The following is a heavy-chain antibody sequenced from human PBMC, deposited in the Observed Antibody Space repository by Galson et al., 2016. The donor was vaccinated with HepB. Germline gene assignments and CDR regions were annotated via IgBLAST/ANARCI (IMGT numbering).Heavy chain of an antibody. D-gene: IGHD6-25*01. CDR3: AKFYGSGIYYYFYMDV. CDR2: ISGGGGNT. Sequence: SLRLSCAGSGFTFSNYVMKWVRQAPGKGLEWVSSISGGGGNTDYADSVKGRFTISRDNSNNTLYLQMNSLRADDTALYFCAKFYGSGIYYYFYMDVWGEGTTVTVSS. CDR1: GFTFSNYV. J-gene: IGHJ6*03. V-gene: IGHV3-23*01.